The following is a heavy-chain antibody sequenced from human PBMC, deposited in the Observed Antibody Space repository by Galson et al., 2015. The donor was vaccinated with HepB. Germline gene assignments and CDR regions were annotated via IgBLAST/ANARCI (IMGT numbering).Heavy chain of an antibody. CDR2: INSNSGDT. CDR1: GYTFIAYY. Sequence: SVKVSCKASGYTFIAYYMHWVRQAPGQGLEWMGWINSNSGDTNYAQRFQGRVTMTRDTSISTAYMELSSLRSDDTAVYYCATSSRSGDFDYWGQGTLVTVSS. V-gene: IGHV1-2*02. D-gene: IGHD6-19*01. CDR3: ATSSRSGDFDY. J-gene: IGHJ4*02.